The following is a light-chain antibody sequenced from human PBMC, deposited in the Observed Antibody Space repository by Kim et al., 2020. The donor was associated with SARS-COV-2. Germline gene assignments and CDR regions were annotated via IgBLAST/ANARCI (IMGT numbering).Light chain of an antibody. CDR2: VGTGGVVG. CDR1: RGYSNYK. CDR3: GADHGSGSNFVWV. J-gene: IGLJ3*02. V-gene: IGLV9-49*01. Sequence: CNRSRGYSNYKVDWYQQRPGKGPRFVMRVGTGGVVGSKGDGIPDRFSVLGSGLNRYLTIKNIQEEDEGDYHCGADHGSGSNFVWVFGGGTQLTVL.